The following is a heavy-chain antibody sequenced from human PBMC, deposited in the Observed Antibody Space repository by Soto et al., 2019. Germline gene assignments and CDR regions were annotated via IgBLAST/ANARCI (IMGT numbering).Heavy chain of an antibody. V-gene: IGHV4-30-2*01. CDR2: IYHTGRT. CDR1: GGSINTYDYS. CDR3: AREKTIFGVAPGGGIDI. D-gene: IGHD3-3*01. Sequence: QLRLQESGSGLVQPSQTLSLTCTASGGSINTYDYSWRWIRQPPGGGLEWIGSIYHTGRTYFIPSLKSRVTMSLDKYKNQFALNLTSVTAADTALYYCAREKTIFGVAPGGGIDIWGQGTTVTVSS. J-gene: IGHJ6*02.